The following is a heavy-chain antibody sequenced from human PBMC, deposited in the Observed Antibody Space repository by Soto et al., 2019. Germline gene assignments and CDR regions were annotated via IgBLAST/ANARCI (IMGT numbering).Heavy chain of an antibody. Sequence: EVQLVESGGGLVKPGGSLRLSCAASGFTFSSYSMNWVRQAPGKGLEWVSSISISSSYIYYADSVKGRFTISRDNAKNSLYLQMNSLRAEDTAVYYCARDTTAAAGPSIDYWGQGTLVTVSS. CDR2: ISISSSYI. V-gene: IGHV3-21*01. CDR3: ARDTTAAAGPSIDY. D-gene: IGHD6-13*01. CDR1: GFTFSSYS. J-gene: IGHJ4*02.